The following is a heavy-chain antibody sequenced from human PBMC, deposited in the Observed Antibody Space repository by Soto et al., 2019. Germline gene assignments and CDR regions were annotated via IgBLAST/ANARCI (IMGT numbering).Heavy chain of an antibody. CDR3: ARRTPSPPRESGWSYNDY. CDR1: GYTFTSYD. J-gene: IGHJ4*02. V-gene: IGHV1-8*01. Sequence: ASVKVSCKASGYTFTSYDINWVRQATGQGLEWMGWMNPNSGNTGYAQKFQGRVTMTRNTSISTAYMELSSLRSEDTAVYYCARRTPSPPRESGWSYNDYWGQGTLVTVSS. D-gene: IGHD6-19*01. CDR2: MNPNSGNT.